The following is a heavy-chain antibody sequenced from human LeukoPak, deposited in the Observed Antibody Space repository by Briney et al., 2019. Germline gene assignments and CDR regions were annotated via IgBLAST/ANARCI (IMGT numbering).Heavy chain of an antibody. Sequence: ASVKVSCKASGYTFTSYGISWVRQAPGQGLEWMGRIIPILGIANYAQKFQGRVTITADKSTSTAYMELSSLRSEDTAVYYCASPRYYEGSFDYWGQGTLVTVSS. J-gene: IGHJ4*02. D-gene: IGHD1-26*01. CDR3: ASPRYYEGSFDY. CDR1: GYTFTSYG. V-gene: IGHV1-69*04. CDR2: IIPILGIA.